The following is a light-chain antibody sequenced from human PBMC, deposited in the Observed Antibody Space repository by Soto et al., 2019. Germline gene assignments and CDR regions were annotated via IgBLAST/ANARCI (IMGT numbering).Light chain of an antibody. Sequence: AIRMTQSPSSLSASTGDRVTITCRASQDLSGYLAWFQQKPGKAPKLLIYAASTLQSGVPSRFSGSASGTDFTLNISSLQSEDFATYYCQHYYSFPYTFGQGTKLDIK. J-gene: IGKJ2*01. CDR3: QHYYSFPYT. CDR2: AAS. CDR1: QDLSGY. V-gene: IGKV1-8*01.